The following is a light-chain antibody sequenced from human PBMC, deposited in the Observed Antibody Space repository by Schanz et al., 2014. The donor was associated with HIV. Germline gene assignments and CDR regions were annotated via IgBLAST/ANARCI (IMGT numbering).Light chain of an antibody. CDR1: RSNIRTNA. J-gene: IGLJ3*02. CDR3: QSYDSSLSGSV. V-gene: IGLV1-44*01. CDR2: NTY. Sequence: QSVLTQPPSASGTPGQRVTISCSVSRSNIRTNAVNWYQQLPGTAPKLLIYNTYHRPSGVPDRFSGSESGTSASLAISGLQAEDEADYYCQSYDSSLSGSVFGGGTKLTVL.